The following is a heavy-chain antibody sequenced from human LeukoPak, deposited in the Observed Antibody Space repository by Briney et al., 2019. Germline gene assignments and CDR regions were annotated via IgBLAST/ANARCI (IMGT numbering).Heavy chain of an antibody. CDR2: ISYDGSNK. J-gene: IGHJ4*02. CDR1: GFTFSSYA. D-gene: IGHD5-18*01. V-gene: IGHV3-30-3*01. CDR3: ARAPGGYGAPLY. Sequence: GRSLRLSCAASGFTFSSYAMHWVRQAPGKGLEWVAVISYDGSNKYYADSVKGRFTISRDNSKNTLYLQMNSLRAEDTAVYYCARAPGGYGAPLYWGQGTLVTVSS.